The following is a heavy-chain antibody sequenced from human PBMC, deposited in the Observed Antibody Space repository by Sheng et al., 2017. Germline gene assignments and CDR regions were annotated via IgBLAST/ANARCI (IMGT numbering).Heavy chain of an antibody. J-gene: IGHJ4*02. CDR2: IYHSGST. V-gene: IGHV4-38-2*02. D-gene: IGHD3-9*01. CDR3: ARRMGLVPYYFDY. Sequence: QVQLQESGPGLVKPSETLSLTCTVSGYSISSGYYWGWIRQPPGKGLEWIGSIYHSGSTYYNLSLKSRVTISVDTSKNQFSLKLSSVTAADTAVYYCARRMGLVPYYFDYWGQGTLVTVSS. CDR1: GYSISSGYY.